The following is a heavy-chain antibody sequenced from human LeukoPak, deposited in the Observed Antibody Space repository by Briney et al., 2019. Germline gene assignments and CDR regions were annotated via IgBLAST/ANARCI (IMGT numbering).Heavy chain of an antibody. V-gene: IGHV1-18*01. CDR2: ISAYNGNT. Sequence: GASVKVSCKTSGYTFTSYGINWVRQAPGQGLEWMGWISAYNGNTKYAQKLQGRVTMTTDTSTSTAYMELKSLRSDDTAVYYCARDPNYYSGMDVWGQGTTVTVSS. CDR3: ARDPNYYSGMDV. CDR1: GYTFTSYG. J-gene: IGHJ6*02.